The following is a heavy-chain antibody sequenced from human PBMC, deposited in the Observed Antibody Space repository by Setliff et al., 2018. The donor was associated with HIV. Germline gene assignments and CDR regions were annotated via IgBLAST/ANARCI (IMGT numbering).Heavy chain of an antibody. D-gene: IGHD4-17*01. CDR1: GYSISSRYY. CDR3: ASSPAWRSDYGLHTFDY. Sequence: SETLSLTCTVSGYSISSRYYWGWIRQSPGKGLEWSGSIYHSGSTQYNPSLKSRVTISVDTPKNQFSLKLSSVTAADTAVYYCASSPAWRSDYGLHTFDYWGQGTLVTVSS. CDR2: IYHSGST. V-gene: IGHV4-38-2*02. J-gene: IGHJ4*02.